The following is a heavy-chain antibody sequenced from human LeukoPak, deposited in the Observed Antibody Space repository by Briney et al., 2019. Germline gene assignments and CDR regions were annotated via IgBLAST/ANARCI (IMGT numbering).Heavy chain of an antibody. CDR3: AREDYGGNSGTYFDY. D-gene: IGHD4-23*01. J-gene: IGHJ4*02. CDR1: GDSVSSSSAA. Sequence: SQTLSLTCAISGDSVSSSSAAWNWIRQSPSRGLEWLGRTYYRFKWYNDYAISVRSRITINPDTSKNQFSLQLNSVTPEDTAVYYCAREDYGGNSGTYFDYWGQGTLVTVSS. CDR2: TYYRFKWYN. V-gene: IGHV6-1*01.